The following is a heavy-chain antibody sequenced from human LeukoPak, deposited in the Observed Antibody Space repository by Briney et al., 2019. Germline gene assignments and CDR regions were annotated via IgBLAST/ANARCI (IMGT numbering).Heavy chain of an antibody. J-gene: IGHJ4*02. CDR3: ARDRASGSNYFDY. V-gene: IGHV1-18*01. CDR1: GYTVTIYG. D-gene: IGHD1-26*01. Sequence: ASVNVSCKASGYTVTIYGISWVRQAPGQGLEWMGWISAYNGNTNYAQKLQGRVTMTTDTSTSTAYMELRSLRSDDTAVYYCARDRASGSNYFDYWGQGTLVTVSS. CDR2: ISAYNGNT.